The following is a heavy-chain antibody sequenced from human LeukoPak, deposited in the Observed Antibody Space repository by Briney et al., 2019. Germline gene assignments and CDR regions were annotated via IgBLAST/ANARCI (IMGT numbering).Heavy chain of an antibody. Sequence: PGGSLRLSCAASGFTFSSSAMSWVRHAPGEGLEWVSAIRGSGTSTYYADSVKGRFTISRDNSKNTLFLQMNSLRAEDTAVYYCAKASSGWSPPEYWGQGTLVTVSS. J-gene: IGHJ4*02. CDR3: AKASSGWSPPEY. CDR2: IRGSGTST. D-gene: IGHD6-19*01. V-gene: IGHV3-23*01. CDR1: GFTFSSSA.